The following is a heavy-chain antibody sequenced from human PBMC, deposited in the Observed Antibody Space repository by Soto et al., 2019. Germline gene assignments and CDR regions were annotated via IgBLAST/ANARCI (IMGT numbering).Heavy chain of an antibody. CDR2: ISGNGGNT. CDR3: AKNSENFGDSKYDF. D-gene: IGHD4-17*01. V-gene: IGHV3-23*01. Sequence: GGSLRLSCAASGFTFSSYAMSWVRQAPGKGLEWVSSISGNGGNTYYADSVKGRFTISRDNSKNMLYLQMNSLRAEDTAVYYCAKNSENFGDSKYDFWGPGTLVTAPQ. J-gene: IGHJ4*02. CDR1: GFTFSSYA.